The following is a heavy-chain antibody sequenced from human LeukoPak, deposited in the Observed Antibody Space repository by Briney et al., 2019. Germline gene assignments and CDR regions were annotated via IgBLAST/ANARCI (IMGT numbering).Heavy chain of an antibody. CDR2: IYYSGST. Sequence: SETLSLTCTVSVGSISSSSYYWGWIRQPPGKGLEWIGSIYYSGSTYYNPSLKSRVTISVDTSKNQFSLKLSSVTAADTAVYYCARRLNSGWYFTWFDPWGQGTLVTVSS. J-gene: IGHJ5*02. V-gene: IGHV4-39*01. CDR1: VGSISSSSYY. D-gene: IGHD6-19*01. CDR3: ARRLNSGWYFTWFDP.